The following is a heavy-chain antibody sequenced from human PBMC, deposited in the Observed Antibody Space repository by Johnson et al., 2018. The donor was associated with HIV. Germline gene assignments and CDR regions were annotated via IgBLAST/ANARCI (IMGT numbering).Heavy chain of an antibody. J-gene: IGHJ3*02. CDR3: TYSSDWSPGAFDI. D-gene: IGHD6-19*01. Sequence: VHLVESGGGLIQTGGSLRLSCAASGFTVSSNSMSWVRQAPGKGPEWVSVIYSGGSTSYADSVQGRFTISRDNSKNTLYLQMNSLRAEDTAVYYCTYSSDWSPGAFDIWGQGTMVTVSS. CDR2: IYSGGST. CDR1: GFTVSSNS. V-gene: IGHV3-66*03.